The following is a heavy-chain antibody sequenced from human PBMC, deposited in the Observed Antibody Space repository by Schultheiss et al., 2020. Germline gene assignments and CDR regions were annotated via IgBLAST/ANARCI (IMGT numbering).Heavy chain of an antibody. D-gene: IGHD3-3*01. J-gene: IGHJ6*02. CDR3: ARGVETYYDFWSGSQRYYYYGMDV. Sequence: SETLSLTCTFSGGSISSGGYYWSWIRQHPGKGLEWIGYIYYSGSTYYNPSLKSRVTISVDTSKNQFSLKLSSVTAADTAVYYCARGVETYYDFWSGSQRYYYYGMDVWGQGTTVTVSS. CDR1: GGSISSGGYY. V-gene: IGHV4-31*03. CDR2: IYYSGST.